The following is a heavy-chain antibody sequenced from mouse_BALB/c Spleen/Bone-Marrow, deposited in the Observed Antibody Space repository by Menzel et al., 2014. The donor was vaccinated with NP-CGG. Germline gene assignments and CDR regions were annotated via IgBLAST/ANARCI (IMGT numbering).Heavy chain of an antibody. Sequence: DVMLVESGGGLVKPGGSLKLSCAASGFTFSSYAMSWVRQTPEKRLEWVASISSGGSTYYPDSVKGRFTISRDNARNILYLQMSSLRSEDTAMYYCARAGTTASAWFAYWGQGTLVTVSA. CDR3: ARAGTTASAWFAY. D-gene: IGHD1-2*01. CDR1: GFTFSSYA. V-gene: IGHV5-6-5*01. CDR2: ISSGGST. J-gene: IGHJ3*01.